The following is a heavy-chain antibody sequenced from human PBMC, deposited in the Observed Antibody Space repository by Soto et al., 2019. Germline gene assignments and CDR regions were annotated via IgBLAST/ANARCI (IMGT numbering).Heavy chain of an antibody. V-gene: IGHV3-30*18. CDR2: ISYDGSNK. Sequence: SLRLSCAASGFTFSSYGMHWVRQAPGKGLEWVAVISYDGSNKYYADSVKGRFTISRDNSKNTLYLQMNSLRAEDTAVYYCAKVYEQWLEPFFDYWGQGTLVTVSS. D-gene: IGHD6-19*01. J-gene: IGHJ4*02. CDR1: GFTFSSYG. CDR3: AKVYEQWLEPFFDY.